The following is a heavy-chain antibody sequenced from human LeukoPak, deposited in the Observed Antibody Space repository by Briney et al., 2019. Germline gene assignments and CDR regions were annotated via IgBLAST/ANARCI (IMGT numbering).Heavy chain of an antibody. Sequence: PGGSLRLSCAASGFTFSSYAMSWVRQAPGKRLEWVSAISGSGGSTYYADSVKGRFTISRDNSKNTLYLQMNSLRAEDTAVYYCAKYVPAAPVADYSYYMDVWGEGTTVTVSS. CDR2: ISGSGGST. V-gene: IGHV3-23*01. J-gene: IGHJ6*03. D-gene: IGHD2-2*01. CDR1: GFTFSSYA. CDR3: AKYVPAAPVADYSYYMDV.